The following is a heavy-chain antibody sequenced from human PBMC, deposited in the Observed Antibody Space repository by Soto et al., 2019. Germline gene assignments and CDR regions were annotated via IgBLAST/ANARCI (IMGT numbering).Heavy chain of an antibody. D-gene: IGHD3-16*02. CDR2: IKSKTDGGTT. CDR1: GFTFSNAW. CDR3: TTQISSPRYYYYMDV. J-gene: IGHJ6*03. Sequence: EVQLVESGGGLVKPGGSLRLSCAASGFTFSNAWMSWVRQAPGKGLGWVGRIKSKTDGGTTDYAAPVKGRFTISRDDSKNTLYLQMNSLKTEDTAVYYCTTQISSPRYYYYMDVWGKGTTVTVSS. V-gene: IGHV3-15*01.